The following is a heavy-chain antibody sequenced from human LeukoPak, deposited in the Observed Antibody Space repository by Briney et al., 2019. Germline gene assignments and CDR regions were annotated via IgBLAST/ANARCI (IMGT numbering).Heavy chain of an antibody. Sequence: GGSLRLSCAASGFTFSSYAMRWVHQAPGKGLEWVSAISGSGGSTYYADSVKGRFIISRDNSKNSLYLQINSLRAEDTAVYYCARDSPHAGSSGWWDYFDYWGQGTLVTVSS. D-gene: IGHD6-19*01. CDR3: ARDSPHAGSSGWWDYFDY. CDR2: ISGSGGST. CDR1: GFTFSSYA. V-gene: IGHV3-23*01. J-gene: IGHJ4*02.